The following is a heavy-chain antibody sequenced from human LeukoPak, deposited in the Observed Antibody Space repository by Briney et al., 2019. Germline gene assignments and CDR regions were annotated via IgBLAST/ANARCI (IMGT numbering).Heavy chain of an antibody. D-gene: IGHD3-10*01. Sequence: SETLSLTCTVSGGSISSYYWSWIRQPPGKGLEWIGYIYYSGGTNYNPSLKSRVTISVDTSKNQFSLKLSSVTAADTAVYYCARGTMAEFDYWGQGTLVTVSS. V-gene: IGHV4-59*01. CDR1: GGSISSYY. CDR3: ARGTMAEFDY. J-gene: IGHJ4*02. CDR2: IYYSGGT.